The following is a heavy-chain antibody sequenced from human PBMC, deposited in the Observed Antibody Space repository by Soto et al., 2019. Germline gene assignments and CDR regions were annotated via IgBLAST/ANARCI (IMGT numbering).Heavy chain of an antibody. Sequence: EVQLVESGGGLVQPGRSLRLSCAASGFTFDDYAMHWVRQAPGKGLEWVPGISWNSGSIGYADSVKGRFTISRDNAKNSLYLQMNSLRAEDTALYYCAKSGGSSGYGYFDLWGRGTLVTVSS. V-gene: IGHV3-9*01. CDR3: AKSGGSSGYGYFDL. J-gene: IGHJ2*01. D-gene: IGHD3-22*01. CDR2: ISWNSGSI. CDR1: GFTFDDYA.